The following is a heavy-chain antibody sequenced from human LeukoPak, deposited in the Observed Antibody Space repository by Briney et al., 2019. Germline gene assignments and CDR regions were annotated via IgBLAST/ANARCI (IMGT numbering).Heavy chain of an antibody. Sequence: SETLSLTCAVYGGSFSGYYWSWIRQPPGKGLEWIGEINHNGSTNYNPSLKSRVTISVDTSKNQFSLKLSSVTAADTAVYYCAKTRREGIQLWSPIFYWGQGTLVTVSS. CDR1: GGSFSGYY. J-gene: IGHJ4*02. D-gene: IGHD5-18*01. V-gene: IGHV4-34*01. CDR2: INHNGST. CDR3: AKTRREGIQLWSPIFY.